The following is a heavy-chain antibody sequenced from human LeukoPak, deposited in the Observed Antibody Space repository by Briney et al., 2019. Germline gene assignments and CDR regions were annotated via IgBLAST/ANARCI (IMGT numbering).Heavy chain of an antibody. D-gene: IGHD3-3*01. V-gene: IGHV5-51*01. J-gene: IGHJ3*02. CDR1: GYSFTSYW. CDR3: ARRTTGEPYDFWSGYHAFDI. Sequence: PGESLKISCKGSGYSFTSYWIGWVRQMPGKGLEWMGIIYPGDSDTRYSPSFQGQVTISADKSISTAYLQWSSLKASDTAMYYCARRTTGEPYDFWSGYHAFDIWGQGTMVTVSS. CDR2: IYPGDSDT.